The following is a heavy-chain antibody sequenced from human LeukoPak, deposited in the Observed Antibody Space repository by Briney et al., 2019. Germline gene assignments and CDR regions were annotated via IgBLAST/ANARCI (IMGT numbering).Heavy chain of an antibody. CDR2: INPNSGGT. CDR1: GYTFTGYY. J-gene: IGHJ4*01. CDR3: AGGSRRDGYDY. Sequence: ASVKVSCKASGYTFTGYYMHWVRQAPGQGLEWMGWINPNSGGTNCAQKFQGRVTMTRDTSISTAYMELSRLRPEDTAMYYCAGGSRRDGYDYWGQGTLVTVSS. D-gene: IGHD5-24*01. V-gene: IGHV1-2*02.